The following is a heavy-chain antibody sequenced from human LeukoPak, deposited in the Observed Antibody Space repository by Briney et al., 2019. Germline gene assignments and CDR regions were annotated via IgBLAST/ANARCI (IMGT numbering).Heavy chain of an antibody. CDR2: IYYSGST. J-gene: IGHJ4*02. CDR1: GGSLSSYY. Sequence: SETLSLTCTVSGGSLSSYYWSWIRQPPGKGLEWIGYIYYSGSTNYNPSLKSPVTISVDTSKNQFSLKLSSVTAADTAVYYCARGPSRLERRLLYFDYWGQGTLVTVSS. V-gene: IGHV4-59*01. D-gene: IGHD1-1*01. CDR3: ARGPSRLERRLLYFDY.